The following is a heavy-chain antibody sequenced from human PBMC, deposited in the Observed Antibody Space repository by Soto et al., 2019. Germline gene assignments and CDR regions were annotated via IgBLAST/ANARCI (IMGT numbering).Heavy chain of an antibody. V-gene: IGHV1-69*01. J-gene: IGHJ5*02. CDR2: FVPVFGSA. CDR1: GAAFNTIT. D-gene: IGHD3-9*01. CDR3: VREDDTTGSYSWFDP. Sequence: QVQLVQSGAEVKKPGSSVRVSCKASGAAFNTITINWVRQAPGQGLEWMGGFVPVFGSATYPQKFQGRVAITADASTSTFYMELSRLNSEDTALYYCVREDDTTGSYSWFDPWGQGTLVTVSS.